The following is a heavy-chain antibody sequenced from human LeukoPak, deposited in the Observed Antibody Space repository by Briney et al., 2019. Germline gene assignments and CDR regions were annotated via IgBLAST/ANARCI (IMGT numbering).Heavy chain of an antibody. Sequence: ASVKVSCKASGYTFTNYGISWVRQAPGQGLEWMGWINPNSGGTNYAQKFQGRVTMTRDTSISTAYMGLSRLRSDDTAVYYCASAYEVDIWGQGTMVTVSS. J-gene: IGHJ3*02. CDR1: GYTFTNYG. D-gene: IGHD3-22*01. V-gene: IGHV1-2*02. CDR2: INPNSGGT. CDR3: ASAYEVDI.